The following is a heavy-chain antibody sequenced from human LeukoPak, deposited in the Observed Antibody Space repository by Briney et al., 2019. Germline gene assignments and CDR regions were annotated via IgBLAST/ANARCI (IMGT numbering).Heavy chain of an antibody. Sequence: GGSLRLSCTASGFTFGDYAMSWFRQAPGKGLERVGFIRSKPYGGTTDYAASVKGRFTISRDDSESIAYLQMNSLKTEDTGVYFCARDGGGDYSFDYWGQGTLVTVSS. CDR3: ARDGGGDYSFDY. D-gene: IGHD4-17*01. CDR2: IRSKPYGGTT. J-gene: IGHJ4*02. V-gene: IGHV3-49*03. CDR1: GFTFGDYA.